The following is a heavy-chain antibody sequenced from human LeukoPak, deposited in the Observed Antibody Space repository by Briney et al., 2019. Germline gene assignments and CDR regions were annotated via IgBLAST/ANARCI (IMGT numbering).Heavy chain of an antibody. CDR2: INPSGGST. CDR3: AKPSANRWELTY. CDR1: GYTFTAYY. V-gene: IGHV1-46*01. Sequence: ASVMVSCKASGYTFTAYYMHWVRQAPGQGLEWMGIINPSGGSTSYAQKFQGRVTMTRDMSTSTVYMELSSLRSEDTAVYYCAKPSANRWELTYWGQGTLVTVSS. J-gene: IGHJ4*02. D-gene: IGHD1-26*01.